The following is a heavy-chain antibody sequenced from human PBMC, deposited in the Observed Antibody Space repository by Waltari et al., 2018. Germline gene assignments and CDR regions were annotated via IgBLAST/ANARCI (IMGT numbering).Heavy chain of an antibody. CDR3: ATNQGAFDI. J-gene: IGHJ3*02. V-gene: IGHV4-4*09. Sequence: QVQLQESGPGLVKPSETLSLTCTVSGGSISSYHWSWIRQPPGKGLEWIGYIYTSGSTNYNPSLKSRVTISVDTSKNQFSLKLSSVTAADTAVYYCATNQGAFDIWGQGTMVTVSS. D-gene: IGHD2-8*01. CDR1: GGSISSYH. CDR2: IYTSGST.